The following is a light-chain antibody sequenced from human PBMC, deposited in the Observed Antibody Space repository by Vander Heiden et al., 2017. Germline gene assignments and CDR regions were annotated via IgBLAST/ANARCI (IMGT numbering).Light chain of an antibody. CDR2: YAS. Sequence: ELISTPSPATLSLSPGHRATLSCSSSHSFLSYLAWYQHKPGQAPRLLIYYASKRATGIPPRFSGSGLGTDFTLTISSLEPEDFAVYYCQQRTSWPRYTFGQGTKLEIK. CDR1: HSFLSY. V-gene: IGKV3-11*01. J-gene: IGKJ2*01. CDR3: QQRTSWPRYT.